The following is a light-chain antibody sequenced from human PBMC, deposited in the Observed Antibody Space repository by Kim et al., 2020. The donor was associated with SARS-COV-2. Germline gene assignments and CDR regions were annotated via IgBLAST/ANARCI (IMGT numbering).Light chain of an antibody. J-gene: IGLJ2*01. CDR3: NSRDSSGYHVV. CDR1: RLRTYY. V-gene: IGLV3-19*01. CDR2: ATN. Sequence: LGQTVTITCQGDRLRTYYANWFQQKPGQAPILVVSATNNRPSGIPGRFSGSISGDTVSLTITGAQADDEADYYCNSRDSSGYHVVFGGGTQLTVL.